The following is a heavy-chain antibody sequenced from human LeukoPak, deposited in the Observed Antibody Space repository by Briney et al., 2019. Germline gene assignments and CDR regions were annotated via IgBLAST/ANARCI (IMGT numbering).Heavy chain of an antibody. J-gene: IGHJ5*02. Sequence: ASVKVSCKASGYTFTGYFIHWVRQAPGQGLEWMGWINSNSGVPNYALRFQGRVTMTRDTSISTAYMELNRLRSDDTAVYYCARTGTYFFDNDGKTNWFDPWGQGTLVIVSS. CDR1: GYTFTGYF. CDR3: ARTGTYFFDNDGKTNWFDP. D-gene: IGHD3-22*01. CDR2: INSNSGVP. V-gene: IGHV1-2*02.